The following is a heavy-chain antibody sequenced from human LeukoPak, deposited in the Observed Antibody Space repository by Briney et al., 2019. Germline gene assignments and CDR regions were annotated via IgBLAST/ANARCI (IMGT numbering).Heavy chain of an antibody. V-gene: IGHV3-33*06. CDR3: AKDAQRGFDYSNSLEH. Sequence: HPGGSLRLSCATSGFTFSHCMHWVRQAPGKGLEWVAVIWNDGSNKYYGDSVKGRFTISRDNSKNTPYLQMNSLTVEDTAVYYCAKDAQRGFDYSNSLEHWGQGTLVTVSS. CDR2: IWNDGSNK. CDR1: GFTFSHC. D-gene: IGHD4-11*01. J-gene: IGHJ5*02.